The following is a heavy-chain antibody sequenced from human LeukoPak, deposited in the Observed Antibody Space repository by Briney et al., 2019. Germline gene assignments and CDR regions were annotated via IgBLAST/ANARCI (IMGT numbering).Heavy chain of an antibody. V-gene: IGHV4-59*08. Sequence: SETLSLTCTVSGGSISSYYWSWIRQPPGKGLEWIGYISYSGSTNYNPSLKSRVTISADTSKNQVSLTLSSVTAADTAVYYCARHPELYFFDYWGQGTLVTVSS. CDR3: ARHPELYFFDY. J-gene: IGHJ4*02. CDR1: GGSISSYY. CDR2: ISYSGST. D-gene: IGHD3-10*01.